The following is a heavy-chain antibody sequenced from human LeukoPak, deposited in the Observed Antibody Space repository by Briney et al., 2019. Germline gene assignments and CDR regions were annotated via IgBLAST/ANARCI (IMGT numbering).Heavy chain of an antibody. J-gene: IGHJ4*02. CDR3: AKDGGPDGYNRPEAVFDY. Sequence: GGSLRLSCAASGFNFCSYGMRWVPQAPGKGLERVSPISGSGGRTYYVDSVKDPYTISRDNSKNTRDLQMTSLRPSDTAVYYCAKDGGPDGYNRPEAVFDYWGQGTLVTVSS. CDR2: ISGSGGRT. V-gene: IGHV3-23*01. CDR1: GFNFCSYG. D-gene: IGHD5-24*01.